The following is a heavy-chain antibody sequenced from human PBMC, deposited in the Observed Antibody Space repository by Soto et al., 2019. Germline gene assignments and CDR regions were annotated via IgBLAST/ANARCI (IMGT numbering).Heavy chain of an antibody. CDR3: AKALGELSPESFDY. CDR2: ISYDGSNK. V-gene: IGHV3-30*18. J-gene: IGHJ4*02. Sequence: QVQLVESGGGVVQPGKSLRLSCAGSGFIFSSYGMHWVRQAPGKGLEWVAFISYDGSNKYYGDSVKGRVTISRDNFKNTQDLQINSLRVEDTAVYFCAKALGELSPESFDYWGQGTLVTVSS. D-gene: IGHD3-16*02. CDR1: GFIFSSYG.